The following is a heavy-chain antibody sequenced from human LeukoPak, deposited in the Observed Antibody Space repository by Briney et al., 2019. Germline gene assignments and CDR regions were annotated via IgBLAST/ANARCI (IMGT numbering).Heavy chain of an antibody. D-gene: IGHD5-18*01. Sequence: GSLRLSCAASGFTFSGSAMHWVRQASGKGLEWVGRIRGKVSSYATAYAASVKGRFTISRDDSKNTASLQMNSLKTDDTAVYYCARDVDAAMRYGMDVWGQGTTVSVSS. CDR2: IRGKVSSYAT. V-gene: IGHV3-73*01. CDR3: ARDVDAAMRYGMDV. CDR1: GFTFSGSA. J-gene: IGHJ6*02.